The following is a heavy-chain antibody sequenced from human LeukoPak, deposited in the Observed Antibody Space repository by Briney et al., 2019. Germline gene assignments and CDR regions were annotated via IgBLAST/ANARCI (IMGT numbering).Heavy chain of an antibody. CDR3: ARAPYSSSWTYFDY. J-gene: IGHJ4*02. CDR1: GYTFTGYY. V-gene: IGHV1-2*04. Sequence: GASVKVSCKASGYTFTGYYMHWVRQAPGQGLEWMGWINPNRGGTNYAQKFQGWVTMTRDTSISTAYMELSRLRSDDTAVYYCARAPYSSSWTYFDYWGQGTLVTVSS. D-gene: IGHD6-13*01. CDR2: INPNRGGT.